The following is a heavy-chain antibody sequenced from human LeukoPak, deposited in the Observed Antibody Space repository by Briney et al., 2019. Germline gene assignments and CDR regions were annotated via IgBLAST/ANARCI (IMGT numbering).Heavy chain of an antibody. V-gene: IGHV3-74*01. D-gene: IGHD2-8*02. Sequence: TGGSLRLSCATSGFLLSNHWMHWVRQAPGKGLVWGSRINNDGSSTTYADSVKGRFTISRDNARNTPYLQLNSLRAENTAVYYRARDGITCTGGHCYFASWGQGTLVTVSS. CDR3: ARDGITCTGGHCYFAS. J-gene: IGHJ4*03. CDR1: GFLLSNHW. CDR2: INNDGSST.